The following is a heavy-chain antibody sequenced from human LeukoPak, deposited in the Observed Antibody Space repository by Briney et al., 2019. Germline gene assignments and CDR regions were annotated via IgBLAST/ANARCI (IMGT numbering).Heavy chain of an antibody. CDR2: ASYDGSNK. Sequence: PGGSLRLSCVASGFTFSNYGMHWVRQAPGKGLEWVVVASYDGSNKYYVDSVKGRFTISRDNSKNTLYLQMNSLRAEDTAVYHCAKDPEPTRPYNGMDVWGQGTTVTVSS. V-gene: IGHV3-30*18. D-gene: IGHD1-26*01. CDR1: GFTFSNYG. CDR3: AKDPEPTRPYNGMDV. J-gene: IGHJ6*02.